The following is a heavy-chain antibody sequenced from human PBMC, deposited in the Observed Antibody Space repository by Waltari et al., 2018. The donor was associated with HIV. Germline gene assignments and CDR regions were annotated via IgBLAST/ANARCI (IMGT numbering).Heavy chain of an antibody. Sequence: SAGRYIAPGGSISVSWGAGRCHHQQNRVNFMRQAPGKGLEWVSYMGTTPTARSYADSLRARFTVFTDKAKQSVYLQISNLQDEDSAIYFCARCLSYVDGKPLPWYLDVWGRGSRVTVTS. D-gene: IGHD3-16*01. CDR1: CHHQQNR. J-gene: IGHJ2*01. CDR3: ARCLSYVDGKPLPWYLDV. CDR2: MGTTPTAR. V-gene: IGHV3-11*04.